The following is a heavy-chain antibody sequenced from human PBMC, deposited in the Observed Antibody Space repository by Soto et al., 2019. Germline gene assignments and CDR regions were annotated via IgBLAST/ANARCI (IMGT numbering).Heavy chain of an antibody. J-gene: IGHJ4*02. D-gene: IGHD3-22*01. Sequence: QVQLVQSGAEVKKPGSSVKVSCKASGGTFSSYTISWVRQAPGQGLEWMGRIIPILGIANYAQKFQGRVTITADKSTSTAYMELSSLRSEDTAVYYCARGYSSCYYDYWGQGTLVTVSS. CDR2: IIPILGIA. CDR3: ARGYSSCYYDY. V-gene: IGHV1-69*02. CDR1: GGTFSSYT.